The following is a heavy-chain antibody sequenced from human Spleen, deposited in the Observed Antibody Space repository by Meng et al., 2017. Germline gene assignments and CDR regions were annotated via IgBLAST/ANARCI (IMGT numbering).Heavy chain of an antibody. CDR2: ISGNSGRI. Sequence: SLKISCAASGFTFDDYAMHWVRQAPGKGLEWVSGISGNSGRIGYADSVKGRFTISRDNAKKSLYLQMNSLRAEDTALYYWAKDSMGAAGYGMDVWGQGTMVTVSS. CDR1: GFTFDDYA. V-gene: IGHV3-9*01. CDR3: AKDSMGAAGYGMDV. J-gene: IGHJ6*02. D-gene: IGHD6-13*01.